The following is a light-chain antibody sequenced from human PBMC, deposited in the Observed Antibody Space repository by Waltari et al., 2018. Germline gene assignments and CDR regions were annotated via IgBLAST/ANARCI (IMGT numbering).Light chain of an antibody. Sequence: AIQLTQAPSSLPASAGERVTITCRASQGISSALAWYQQKPGKAPKLLIYDASSLESGVPSRFSGSGSGTDFTLTISSLQPEDFATYYCQQFNSYPLTFGGGTKVEIK. V-gene: IGKV1-13*02. CDR2: DAS. CDR3: QQFNSYPLT. CDR1: QGISSA. J-gene: IGKJ4*01.